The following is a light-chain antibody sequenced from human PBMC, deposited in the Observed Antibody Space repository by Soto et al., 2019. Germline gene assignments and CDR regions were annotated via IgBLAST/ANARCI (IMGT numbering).Light chain of an antibody. CDR1: QTLLYTSNNKNY. CDR3: QQYYFRPPT. CDR2: WAS. V-gene: IGKV4-1*01. Sequence: DVVMTQSPDSVAVSLGERATITCKSSQTLLYTSNNKNYLAWYQQKPGQSPKLLIYWASTRESGVPDRFSGSGSGTDFTLSISGLQAEDVAVYFCQQYYFRPPTFGQGTKVEIK. J-gene: IGKJ1*01.